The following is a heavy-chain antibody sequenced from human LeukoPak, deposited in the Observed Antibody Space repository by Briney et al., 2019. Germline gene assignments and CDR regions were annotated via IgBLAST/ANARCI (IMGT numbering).Heavy chain of an antibody. CDR3: AREAHPQGIAAPGGFDY. CDR2: IYYSGST. Sequence: SETLSLTCTVSGGSISSSSYYWGWIRQPPGKGLEWIGSIYYSGSTYYNPSLKSRVTISVDTSKNQFSLKLSSVTAADTAVYYCAREAHPQGIAAPGGFDYWGQGTLATVSS. J-gene: IGHJ4*02. D-gene: IGHD6-13*01. CDR1: GGSISSSSYY. V-gene: IGHV4-39*01.